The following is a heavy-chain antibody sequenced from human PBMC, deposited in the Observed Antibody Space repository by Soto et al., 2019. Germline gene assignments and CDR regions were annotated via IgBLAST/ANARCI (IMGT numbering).Heavy chain of an antibody. Sequence: GGSLRLSCAASGFTFSSYAMSWVRQAPGKGLEWVSAISGSGGSTYYADSVKGRFTISRDNSKNTLYLQMNSLRAEDTAVYYCAKDDRDYGDPTVFDYRGQGTLVTVSS. J-gene: IGHJ4*02. CDR1: GFTFSSYA. CDR3: AKDDRDYGDPTVFDY. D-gene: IGHD4-17*01. V-gene: IGHV3-23*01. CDR2: ISGSGGST.